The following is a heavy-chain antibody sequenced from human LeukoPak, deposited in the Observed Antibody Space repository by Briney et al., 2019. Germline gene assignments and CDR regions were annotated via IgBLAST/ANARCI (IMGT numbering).Heavy chain of an antibody. CDR3: AITRYSSSWLFDY. CDR2: IYYSGST. CDR1: GGSISSYY. V-gene: IGHV4-59*08. J-gene: IGHJ4*02. D-gene: IGHD6-13*01. Sequence: SETLSLTCTVSGGSISSYYWSWIRQPPGKGLEWIGYIYYSGSTNYNPSLKSRVTISVDTSKNQFSLKLSSVTAADTAVYYCAITRYSSSWLFDYWGQGTLVTVSS.